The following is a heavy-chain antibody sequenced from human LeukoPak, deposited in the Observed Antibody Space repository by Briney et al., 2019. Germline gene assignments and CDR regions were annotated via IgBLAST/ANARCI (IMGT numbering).Heavy chain of an antibody. V-gene: IGHV1-8*01. D-gene: IGHD3-22*01. Sequence: GASVKVSCKASGYTFTSYDINWVRQATGQGLEWMGWMNPNSGNTGYAQKFQGRVTMTRNTSISTAYMELSSLRSEDTAVYYCARGRISTMIVGPNYMDVWGKGTTVTISS. CDR2: MNPNSGNT. CDR3: ARGRISTMIVGPNYMDV. J-gene: IGHJ6*03. CDR1: GYTFTSYD.